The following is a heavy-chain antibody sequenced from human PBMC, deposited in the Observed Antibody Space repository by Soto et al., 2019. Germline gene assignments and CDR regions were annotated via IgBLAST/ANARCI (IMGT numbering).Heavy chain of an antibody. D-gene: IGHD6-13*01. V-gene: IGHV1-69*12. CDR3: GAERIAAAGKRFYYGMDV. CDR1: GGTFSSYA. J-gene: IGHJ6*02. CDR2: IIPIFGTA. Sequence: QVQLVQSGAEVKKPGSSVKVSCKASGGTFSSYAISWVRQAPGQGLEWMGGIIPIFGTANYAQKFQGRVTITAGGSTRTGYRGVSRPRSEDTAVEYWGAERIAAAGKRFYYGMDVWGQGTTVTVSS.